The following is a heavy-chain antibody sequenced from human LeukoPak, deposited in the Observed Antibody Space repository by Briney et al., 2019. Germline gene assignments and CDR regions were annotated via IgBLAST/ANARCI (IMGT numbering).Heavy chain of an antibody. D-gene: IGHD6-13*01. V-gene: IGHV3-23*01. CDR3: AKDDGSSWGTDYYYGMDV. CDR2: IYDGAGSA. CDR1: GFTFSIYA. J-gene: IGHJ6*02. Sequence: GGPLRLSCAASGFTFSIYAMSWVRQAPGEGLEWVSAIYDGAGSAYYADSVKGRFTISRDNSKNTLYLQMNSLRVEDTAVYYCAKDDGSSWGTDYYYGMDVWGQGTTVTVSS.